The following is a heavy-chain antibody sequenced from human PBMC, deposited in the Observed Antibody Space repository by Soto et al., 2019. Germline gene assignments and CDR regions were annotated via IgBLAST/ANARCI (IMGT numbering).Heavy chain of an antibody. J-gene: IGHJ4*02. CDR1: GFRFSDYW. CDR2: LNGDGATT. V-gene: IGHV3-74*01. D-gene: IGHD2-8*01. Sequence: PGGSLRLSCVASGFRFSDYWMNWVRQAPGKGLVWVSRLNGDGATTAYADSVKGRFTISRDNAKNTLYLQMNSLRAEDTAVYYCARDLGYCTDGICSTWGQGTLVTVSA. CDR3: ARDLGYCTDGICST.